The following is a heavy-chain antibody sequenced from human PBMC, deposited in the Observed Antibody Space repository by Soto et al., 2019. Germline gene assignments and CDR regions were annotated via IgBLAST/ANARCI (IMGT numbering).Heavy chain of an antibody. CDR2: IYHTGST. J-gene: IGHJ2*01. Sequence: PSETLSLTCAVYGGSFSDYYWTWIRQPPGKGLDWIGEIYHTGSTNYNPSLKSRGTITVDTSKTQFSLKLSSVTAADTAVYYCERGLLPWFFDLWGPGTIVPVYS. CDR1: GGSFSDYY. V-gene: IGHV4-34*01. CDR3: ERGLLPWFFDL.